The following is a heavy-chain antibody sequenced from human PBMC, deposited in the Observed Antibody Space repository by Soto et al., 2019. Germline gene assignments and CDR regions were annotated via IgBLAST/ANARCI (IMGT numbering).Heavy chain of an antibody. CDR2: IYYSGST. J-gene: IGHJ3*02. Sequence: QVQLQESGPGLVKPSETLSLTCTVSGGSISSYYWSWIRQPPGKGLEWIGYIYYSGSTNYNPSLKSRVTISVDTSKNQFSLKLSSVTAADTAVYYSARYSSSWLSSDAFDIWGQGTMVTVSS. CDR1: GGSISSYY. CDR3: ARYSSSWLSSDAFDI. V-gene: IGHV4-59*01. D-gene: IGHD6-13*01.